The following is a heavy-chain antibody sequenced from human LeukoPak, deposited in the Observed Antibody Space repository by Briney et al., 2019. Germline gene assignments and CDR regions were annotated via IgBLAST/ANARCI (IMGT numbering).Heavy chain of an antibody. D-gene: IGHD3-3*01. V-gene: IGHV1-8*01. CDR2: MNPNSGNT. CDR1: GYTFTSYD. CDR3: ARRKYDFWSGYSDWFDP. Sequence: ASVKVSCKASGYTFTSYDINWVRQATGQGLEWMGWMNPNSGNTGYAQKFQGRVTMTRNTSISTAYMELSSLRSEDTAVYYCARRKYDFWSGYSDWFDPWGQGTLVTVSS. J-gene: IGHJ5*02.